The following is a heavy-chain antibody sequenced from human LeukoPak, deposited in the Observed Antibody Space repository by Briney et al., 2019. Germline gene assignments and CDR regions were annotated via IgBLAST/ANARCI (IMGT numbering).Heavy chain of an antibody. Sequence: SETLSLTCTVPGGSISSSGFFWAWIRQPPGKGLEWIGTIYYSGSTYYNPSRKSRVTMSVDTSKDQFSLKLSSVTAADTAVFYCARSPRFMGQLVNWFDPWGQGTLVTVSS. CDR1: GGSISSSGFF. V-gene: IGHV4-39*07. D-gene: IGHD6-13*01. CDR2: IYYSGST. CDR3: ARSPRFMGQLVNWFDP. J-gene: IGHJ5*02.